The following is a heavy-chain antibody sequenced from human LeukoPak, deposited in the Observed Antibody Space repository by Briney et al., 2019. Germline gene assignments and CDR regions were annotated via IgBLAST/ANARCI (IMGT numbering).Heavy chain of an antibody. CDR1: GYIFTGYY. Sequence: ASVKVSCKSSGYIFTGYYMHWVRQAPGPGLEWMGWINPNRGGTNYAQKFHGRVTMTRDTSISTAYMELTRLRSDDTAVYYCAREPYYYDSSGYRVGAFDIWGQGTMVTVSS. V-gene: IGHV1-2*02. CDR3: AREPYYYDSSGYRVGAFDI. CDR2: INPNRGGT. J-gene: IGHJ3*02. D-gene: IGHD3-22*01.